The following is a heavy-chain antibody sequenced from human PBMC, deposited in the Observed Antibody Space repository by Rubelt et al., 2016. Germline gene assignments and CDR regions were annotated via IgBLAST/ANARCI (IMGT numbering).Heavy chain of an antibody. CDR2: IKEDGSAK. Sequence: GGSLRLSCAASGFTFTNAWLNWVRRAPGKGLEWVANIKEDGSAKNYVDSVKGRFTISRDNVENSVYLQMNSLGAEDTAVYYCARAKVNFYDTSGYYNDYWGQGTQVTVSS. D-gene: IGHD3-22*01. CDR3: ARAKVNFYDTSGYYNDY. CDR1: GFTFTNAW. J-gene: IGHJ4*02. V-gene: IGHV3-7*01.